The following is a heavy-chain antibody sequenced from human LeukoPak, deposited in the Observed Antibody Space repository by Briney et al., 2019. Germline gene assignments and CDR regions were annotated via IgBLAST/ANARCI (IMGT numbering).Heavy chain of an antibody. CDR2: IYYSGST. D-gene: IGHD5-18*01. CDR3: ARDLRGYSYGSLDAFDI. Sequence: SETLSLTCTVSGGSISSYYWSWIRQPPGKGLEWIGYIYYSGSTNYNPSLKSRVTISVGTSKNQFSLKLSSVTAADTAVYYCARDLRGYSYGSLDAFDIWGQGTMVTVSS. J-gene: IGHJ3*02. CDR1: GGSISSYY. V-gene: IGHV4-59*01.